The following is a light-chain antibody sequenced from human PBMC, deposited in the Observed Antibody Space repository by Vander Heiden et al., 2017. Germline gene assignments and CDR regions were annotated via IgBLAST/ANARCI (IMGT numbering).Light chain of an antibody. CDR1: QSIGTY. CDR2: DAS. Sequence: EIVMTQSPATLSLSPGERVTLSCRASQSIGTYLAWYQHKPGQAPRLLIYDASNMATDIPARFSGSGSGTDFTLIISSLEPEDFGVYYCQQRYNWITFGQGTRLEIK. J-gene: IGKJ5*01. CDR3: QQRYNWIT. V-gene: IGKV3-11*01.